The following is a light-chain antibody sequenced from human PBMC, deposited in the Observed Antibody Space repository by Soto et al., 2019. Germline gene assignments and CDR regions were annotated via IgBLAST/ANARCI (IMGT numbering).Light chain of an antibody. J-gene: IGLJ1*01. Sequence: QSVLTQPPSASGFPGQSVTISCTGTSSDVGYCDYVSWYQQHPGKAPKLVIYEVTKRPSGVPDRVSASKSGNTASLTVSGLRAEDEADYYCSSYAGSNNFVFGSGTKVTVL. V-gene: IGLV2-8*01. CDR3: SSYAGSNNFV. CDR1: SSDVGYCDY. CDR2: EVT.